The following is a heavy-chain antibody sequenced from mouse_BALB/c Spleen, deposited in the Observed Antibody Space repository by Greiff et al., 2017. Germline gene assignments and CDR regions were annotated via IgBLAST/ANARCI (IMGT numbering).Heavy chain of an antibody. Sequence: EVMLVESGTVLARPGASVKMSCKASGYTFTSYWMHWVKQRPGQGLEWIGAIYPGNSDTSYNQKFKGKAKLTAVTSTSTAYMELSSLTNEDSAVYYCTREDYGSRVCFDYWGQGTTLTVSS. CDR1: GYTFTSYW. V-gene: IGHV1-5*01. J-gene: IGHJ2*01. D-gene: IGHD1-1*01. CDR2: IYPGNSDT. CDR3: TREDYGSRVCFDY.